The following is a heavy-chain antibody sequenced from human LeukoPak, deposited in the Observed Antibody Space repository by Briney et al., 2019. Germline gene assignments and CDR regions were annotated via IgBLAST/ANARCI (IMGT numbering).Heavy chain of an antibody. CDR3: ARGRRGYYYDSSGYYSPDWFDP. Sequence: ASVKVSCKASGYTFTSYDINWVRQATGQGLEWMGWMNPNSGSTGYAQKFQGRVTMTRNTSISTAYMELSSLRSEDTAVYYCARGRRGYYYDSSGYYSPDWFDPWGQGTLVTVSS. CDR2: MNPNSGST. V-gene: IGHV1-8*01. J-gene: IGHJ5*02. D-gene: IGHD3-22*01. CDR1: GYTFTSYD.